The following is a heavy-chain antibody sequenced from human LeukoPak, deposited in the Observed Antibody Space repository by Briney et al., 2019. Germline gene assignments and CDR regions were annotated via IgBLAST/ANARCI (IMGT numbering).Heavy chain of an antibody. V-gene: IGHV3-23*01. Sequence: PGGSLRLSCAASEFTFSSYAMSWVRQAPGKGLEWVSGIGGSGGNTHYADSVKGRFTISRDNSKNTLYLQMNSLRAEDTAVYYCAKDRTWMDTSSSCYDYWGQGTLVTASS. CDR1: EFTFSSYA. J-gene: IGHJ4*02. D-gene: IGHD2-2*01. CDR3: AKDRTWMDTSSSCYDY. CDR2: IGGSGGNT.